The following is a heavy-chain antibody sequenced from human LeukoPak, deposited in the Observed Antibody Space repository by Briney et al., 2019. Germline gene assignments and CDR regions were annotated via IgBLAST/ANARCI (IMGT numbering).Heavy chain of an antibody. CDR1: GYSISSGYY. CDR2: IYYSGST. J-gene: IGHJ3*01. CDR3: ARQTRITGTV. V-gene: IGHV4-38-2*02. D-gene: IGHD1-20*01. Sequence: SETLSLTCTVSGYSISSGYYWGWIRQPPGKGLEWIGSIYYSGSTYYNSSLKSRVTISVDTSKNQFSLKLSSVTAADTAVYYCARQTRITGTVWGQGTMVTVSS.